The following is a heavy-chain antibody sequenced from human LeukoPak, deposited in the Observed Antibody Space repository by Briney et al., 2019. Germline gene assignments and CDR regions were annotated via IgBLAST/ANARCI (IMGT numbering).Heavy chain of an antibody. D-gene: IGHD1-7*01. J-gene: IGHJ2*01. V-gene: IGHV3-13*01. CDR2: INVAGDT. Sequence: GGSLRLSCAASGFTLSKHDVHWVRQVPGKGLEWISAINVAGDTYYSDSVKGRFTVSRDNARNSVHLQMPRLRAGDTAVYHCTREPDVWGTWYFDLWGRGTQDTVSS. CDR3: TREPDVWGTWYFDL. CDR1: GFTLSKHD.